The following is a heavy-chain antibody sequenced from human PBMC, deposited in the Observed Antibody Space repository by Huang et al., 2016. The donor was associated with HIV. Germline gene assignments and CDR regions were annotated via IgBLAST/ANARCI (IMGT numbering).Heavy chain of an antibody. J-gene: IGHJ4*02. D-gene: IGHD3-10*01. CDR1: GFTFTNYG. V-gene: IGHV1-18*04. Sequence: QVQLVQSGAEVKRPGAALKVSCKTSGFTFTNYGFSWVRQAPGQGIAWWGGGVAHSGDIHYEVNFEGRVSMTTDTTSGTAYMELRRLTSDDTATYYCVRESLYFGDFLFDHWGQGTPVTVSA. CDR2: GVAHSGDI. CDR3: VRESLYFGDFLFDH.